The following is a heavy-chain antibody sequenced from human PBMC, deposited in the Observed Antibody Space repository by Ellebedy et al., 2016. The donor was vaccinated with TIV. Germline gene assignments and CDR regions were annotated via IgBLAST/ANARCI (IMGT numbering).Heavy chain of an antibody. CDR3: ARDLSISGPIDY. Sequence: GESLKISCAASGFTFSSYSMNWVRQAPGKGLEWISSISSSSSYIYYADSVKGRFTISRDNAKNSLYLQMNSLRAEDTSVYYCARDLSISGPIDYWGQGTLVTVSS. CDR2: ISSSSSYI. D-gene: IGHD2-21*01. J-gene: IGHJ4*02. V-gene: IGHV3-21*01. CDR1: GFTFSSYS.